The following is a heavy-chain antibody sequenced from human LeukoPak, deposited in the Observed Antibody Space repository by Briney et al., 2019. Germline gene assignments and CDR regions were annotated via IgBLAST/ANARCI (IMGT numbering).Heavy chain of an antibody. V-gene: IGHV1-69*06. CDR2: IIPIFGTA. Sequence: SVKVSCKASGGTFSSYAISWVRQAPGQGLEWMGGIIPIFGTANYAQKFQGRVTITADKSTSTAYMELSSLRSEETAVYYCARLSPYGSGSDFDYWGQGTLVTVS. J-gene: IGHJ4*02. CDR1: GGTFSSYA. CDR3: ARLSPYGSGSDFDY. D-gene: IGHD3-10*01.